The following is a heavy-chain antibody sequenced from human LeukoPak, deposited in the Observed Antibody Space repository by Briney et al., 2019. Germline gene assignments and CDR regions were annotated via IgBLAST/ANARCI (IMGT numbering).Heavy chain of an antibody. CDR3: ARVTGDYDSSGYSSGFSWLDY. CDR1: GFTFSSYA. CDR2: ISYDGSNK. J-gene: IGHJ4*02. D-gene: IGHD3-22*01. Sequence: PGGSLRLSCAASGFTFSSYAMHWVRQAPGKGLEWVAVISYDGSNKYYADSVKGRFTISRDNSKNTLYLQMNSLRAEDTAVYYCARVTGDYDSSGYSSGFSWLDYWGQGTLVTVSS. V-gene: IGHV3-30-3*01.